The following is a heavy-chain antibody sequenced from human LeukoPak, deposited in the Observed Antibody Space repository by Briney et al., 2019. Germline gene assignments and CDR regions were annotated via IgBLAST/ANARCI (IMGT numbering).Heavy chain of an antibody. D-gene: IGHD1-26*01. CDR2: IYPGESDT. CDR3: ARPSELLHRGVDY. Sequence: GESLKISCKGSGYSFTSFWIGWVRPIPGKGLEWMGIIYPGESDTRYSPSFQGQVTISADKSISTAYLQWSSLKASDTAMYYCARPSELLHRGVDYWGQGTLGTVSS. V-gene: IGHV5-51*01. CDR1: GYSFTSFW. J-gene: IGHJ4*02.